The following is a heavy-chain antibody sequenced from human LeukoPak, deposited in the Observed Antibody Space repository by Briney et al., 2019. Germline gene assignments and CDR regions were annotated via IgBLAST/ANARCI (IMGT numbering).Heavy chain of an antibody. Sequence: GGSLRLSCAASGFTFSSYAMSWVRQAPGKGLEWVSAISGSGGSTYYADSVKGRFTISRDNSKNTLYLQMNSLRAEDTAVYYCVYFDWLGDGMDVWGQGTTVTVSS. CDR2: ISGSGGST. CDR3: VYFDWLGDGMDV. D-gene: IGHD3-9*01. J-gene: IGHJ6*02. CDR1: GFTFSSYA. V-gene: IGHV3-23*01.